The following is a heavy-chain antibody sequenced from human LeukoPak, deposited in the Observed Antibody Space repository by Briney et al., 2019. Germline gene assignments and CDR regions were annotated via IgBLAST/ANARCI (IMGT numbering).Heavy chain of an antibody. CDR1: GFTVSSNY. V-gene: IGHV3-53*01. CDR3: ARGDGYSSRAGDAFDI. D-gene: IGHD5-18*01. Sequence: GGSLRLSCAASGFTVSSNYTSWVRQAPGKGLEWVSVIYVGGSRYYSDSVKGRFTISRDNSKNTLYLQMNSLRAEDTAMYFCARGDGYSSRAGDAFDIWGQGTMVTVSS. CDR2: IYVGGSR. J-gene: IGHJ3*02.